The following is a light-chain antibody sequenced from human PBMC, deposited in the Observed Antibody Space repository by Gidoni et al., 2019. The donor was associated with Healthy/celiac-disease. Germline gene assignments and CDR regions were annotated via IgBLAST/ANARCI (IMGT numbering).Light chain of an antibody. V-gene: IGKV2-28*01. CDR1: QSLLHSNGYTY. Sequence: DIVLTQSPLSLPVTPGEPASISCRSSQSLLHSNGYTYLDWYLQKPGQSPQLLIYLGSNRASGVPDRFSGSGSGTDFTLKISRVEAEDVGVYYCMQALQTKGFTFGPGTKVDIK. J-gene: IGKJ3*01. CDR2: LGS. CDR3: MQALQTKGFT.